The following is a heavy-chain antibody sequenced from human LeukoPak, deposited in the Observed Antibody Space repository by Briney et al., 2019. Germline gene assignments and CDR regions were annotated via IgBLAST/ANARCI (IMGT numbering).Heavy chain of an antibody. CDR3: ARDRNPTYNYDSSGYYYDAFDI. J-gene: IGHJ3*02. V-gene: IGHV3-11*06. Sequence: PGGSLRLSCAASGFTFSDSYMSWIRQAPGKGLEWVSYISSSGTYTDYAGSVKGRFTISRDNAQNSLSLQMKSLRAEDTAVYYCARDRNPTYNYDSSGYYYDAFDIWGQGTMVTVSS. CDR1: GFTFSDSY. CDR2: ISSSGTYT. D-gene: IGHD3-22*01.